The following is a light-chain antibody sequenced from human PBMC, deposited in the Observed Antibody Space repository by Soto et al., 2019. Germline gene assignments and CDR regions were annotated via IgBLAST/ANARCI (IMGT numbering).Light chain of an antibody. CDR2: DVT. Sequence: QSVLTQPRSVSGSPGQSVTISCTGTSSDVGNYIYVSWYRQHPGKAPKLMIYDVTKRPSGVPDRFSGSKSGNTASLTISGLQAEDEADYYCCSYAGSYTVIFGEGTQLTVL. J-gene: IGLJ2*01. CDR1: SSDVGNYIY. V-gene: IGLV2-11*01. CDR3: CSYAGSYTVI.